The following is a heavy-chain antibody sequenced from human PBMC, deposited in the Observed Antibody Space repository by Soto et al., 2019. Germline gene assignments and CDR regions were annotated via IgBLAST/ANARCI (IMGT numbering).Heavy chain of an antibody. CDR1: GYTFIRHW. V-gene: IGHV3-74*01. CDR2: ISPDGTIT. CDR3: ARPRSMSSSGFDI. J-gene: IGHJ3*02. Sequence: EVQLVESGGGLVQPGGSLRLSCAASGYTFIRHWIHWVRQAPGQGLVGVSRISPDGTITDYADSVRGRFTISRDNAKNTLYLQMDSLRADDTAVYYCARPRSMSSSGFDIWGQGTMVTVSS. D-gene: IGHD6-6*01.